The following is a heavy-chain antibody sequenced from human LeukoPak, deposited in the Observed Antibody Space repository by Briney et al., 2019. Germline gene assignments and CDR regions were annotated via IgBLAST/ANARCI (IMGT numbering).Heavy chain of an antibody. Sequence: GGSLRLSCAASGVTFSSYWMSWVRQAPGKGLEWVANIKQAGSEKYYVDSVKGRFTISRDTAKNSLYLQMNSLRAEDTAVYYCAREGGLPFDYWGQGTLVTVSS. J-gene: IGHJ4*02. CDR1: GVTFSSYW. CDR2: IKQAGSEK. V-gene: IGHV3-7*01. D-gene: IGHD1-26*01. CDR3: AREGGLPFDY.